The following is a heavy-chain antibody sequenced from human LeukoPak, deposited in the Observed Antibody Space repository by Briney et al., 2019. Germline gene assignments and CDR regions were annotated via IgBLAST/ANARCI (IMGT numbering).Heavy chain of an antibody. CDR2: ISSTSAYI. Sequence: GGSLRLSCAASGFTFSNYGMNWVRQAPGKGLDWVSSISSTSAYIYYADSVKGRFTISRDNAKNSLYLQMDSLRAEGTAVYYCAKSYSVTGTFPALDYWGQGTLVTVSS. D-gene: IGHD6-19*01. CDR1: GFTFSNYG. CDR3: AKSYSVTGTFPALDY. V-gene: IGHV3-21*01. J-gene: IGHJ4*02.